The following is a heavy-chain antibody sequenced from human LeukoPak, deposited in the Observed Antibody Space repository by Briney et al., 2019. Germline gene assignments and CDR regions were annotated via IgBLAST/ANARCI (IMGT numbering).Heavy chain of an antibody. J-gene: IGHJ4*02. CDR3: VRGGRGYDKGYFDY. CDR1: GYSLSSDSY. D-gene: IGHD5-12*01. CDR2: IYHVGST. Sequence: SETLSLTCTVSGYSLSSDSYWGWIRQPPGKGLEWIGSIYHVGSTYYNRSLKSRVTISINTSKNQFSLKLDSGTAADTALYYSVRGGRGYDKGYFDYWGQGTLVTVSS. V-gene: IGHV4-38-2*02.